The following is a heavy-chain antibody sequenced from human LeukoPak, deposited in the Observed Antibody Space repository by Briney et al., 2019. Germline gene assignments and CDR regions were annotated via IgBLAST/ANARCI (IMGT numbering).Heavy chain of an antibody. CDR1: GFTFTSYA. CDR2: ISGSGGST. Sequence: GGSLRLSCAASGFTFTSYAMGWVRQAPGKGLEWVSGISGSGGSTNYADSVKGRFTISRDNSKSTLYLQMNSLRAEDTAVYYCAKDRKNIVVAIAAHNYWGQGTLVTVSS. CDR3: AKDRKNIVVAIAAHNY. V-gene: IGHV3-23*01. J-gene: IGHJ4*02. D-gene: IGHD2-15*01.